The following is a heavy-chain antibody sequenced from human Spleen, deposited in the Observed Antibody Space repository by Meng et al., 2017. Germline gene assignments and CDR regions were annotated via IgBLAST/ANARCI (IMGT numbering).Heavy chain of an antibody. V-gene: IGHV2-5*02. CDR2: IYWDDDK. CDR1: GFSLSSTGVG. J-gene: IGHJ6*02. Sequence: SGPTLVKPTQTLTLTCTFSGFSLSSTGVGVGWVRQPPGKALEWLALIYWDDDKRYSPSLKTRLTITKDSSKNQVVLTKANMDPLDTATYYCARLPRGAITYYYYGMDVWGQGTTVTVSS. CDR3: ARLPRGAITYYYYGMDV. D-gene: IGHD3-10*01.